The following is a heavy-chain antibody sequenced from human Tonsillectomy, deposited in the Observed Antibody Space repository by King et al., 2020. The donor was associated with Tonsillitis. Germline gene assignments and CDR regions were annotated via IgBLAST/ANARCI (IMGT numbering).Heavy chain of an antibody. Sequence: VQLVESGGGVVQPGRSLRLSCAASAFTFSSYGMHWVRQAPGKGLEWVAVIWSDGINKFYPDSVKGRLTISRDNSKNTLYLQMNSLRAEDTAVYYCARGEYYYNISGLDYWGQGTLVTVSS. D-gene: IGHD3-22*01. CDR2: IWSDGINK. V-gene: IGHV3-33*08. J-gene: IGHJ4*02. CDR3: ARGEYYYNISGLDY. CDR1: AFTFSSYG.